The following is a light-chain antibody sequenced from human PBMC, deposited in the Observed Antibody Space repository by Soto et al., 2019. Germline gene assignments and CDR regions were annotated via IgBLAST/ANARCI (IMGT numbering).Light chain of an antibody. Sequence: QSVLIQPASVSGSPGQSITISCTGTSSDVGGYNYVSWYQHHPGKAPKLMIYDVSNRPSGVSNCFSGSKSGNTASLIISGLQAEDEADYYCSSYTSSSTLSTYVFGTGTKSPS. CDR1: SSDVGGYNY. V-gene: IGLV2-14*03. CDR2: DVS. J-gene: IGLJ1*01. CDR3: SSYTSSSTLSTYV.